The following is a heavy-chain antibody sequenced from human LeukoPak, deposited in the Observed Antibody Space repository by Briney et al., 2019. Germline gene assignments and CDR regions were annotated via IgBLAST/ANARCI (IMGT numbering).Heavy chain of an antibody. J-gene: IGHJ4*02. CDR1: GGSISSSSYY. Sequence: PSETLSLTCTVSGGSISSSSYYWGWIRQPPGKGLEWIGSIYYSGSAYYNPSLKSRVSISVDTSKNQFSLKLRSVTAADTAVYYCASPMAWAHNRRDSDYWGLGTLVTVSS. CDR3: ASPMAWAHNRRDSDY. D-gene: IGHD5-24*01. V-gene: IGHV4-39*07. CDR2: IYYSGSA.